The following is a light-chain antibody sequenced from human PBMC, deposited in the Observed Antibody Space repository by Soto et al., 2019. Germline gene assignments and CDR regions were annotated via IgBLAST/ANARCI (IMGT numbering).Light chain of an antibody. CDR1: SSDVGGYDY. CDR2: EVT. Sequence: QSVLTQPASVSGSPGQSIAISCTGTSSDVGGYDYVSWYQQHSDKAPKLMIYEVTKRPSGVSNRFSGSKSGNTASLTISGLQPEDEADYYCSSHTSGNTRVFGSGTKVTV. J-gene: IGLJ1*01. V-gene: IGLV2-14*01. CDR3: SSHTSGNTRV.